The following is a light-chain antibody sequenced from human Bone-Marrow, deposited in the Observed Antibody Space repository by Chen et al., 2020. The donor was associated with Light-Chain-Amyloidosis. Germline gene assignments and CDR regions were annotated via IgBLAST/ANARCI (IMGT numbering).Light chain of an antibody. Sequence: SYELTQPPSVSVSPGQTPRITCSGDDLPTKYAYWSQQNPGQAPVLVIHRDTERPSGISERFSGSSSGTTATLTISGVQAEDEADYHCQSADSSGTYEVIFGGGTKLTVL. V-gene: IGLV3-25*03. CDR1: DLPTKY. CDR2: RDT. CDR3: QSADSSGTYEVI. J-gene: IGLJ2*01.